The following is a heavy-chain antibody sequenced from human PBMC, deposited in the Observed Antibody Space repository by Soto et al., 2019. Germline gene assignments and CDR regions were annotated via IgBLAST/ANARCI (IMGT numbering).Heavy chain of an antibody. Sequence: GGSLRLSCAASGFTFSSYAMSWVRQAPGKGLEWVSAISGSGGSTYYADSVKGRFTISRDNSKNTLFLQMNSLRAEDTAVYYCAKPRGEDFWSGYAPRYCNYYGMDVWGQGTTVTVSS. CDR3: AKPRGEDFWSGYAPRYCNYYGMDV. J-gene: IGHJ6*02. D-gene: IGHD3-3*01. CDR1: GFTFSSYA. V-gene: IGHV3-23*01. CDR2: ISGSGGST.